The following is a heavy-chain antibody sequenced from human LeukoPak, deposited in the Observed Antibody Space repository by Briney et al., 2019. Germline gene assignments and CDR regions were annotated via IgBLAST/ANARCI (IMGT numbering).Heavy chain of an antibody. J-gene: IGHJ6*02. CDR2: ISSSSLYT. Sequence: AGGSLRLSCAASGITFSDHYMSWIRQAPGKGLEWVSDISSSSLYTNYADSVKGRFTISRDNSKNTLYLQMNSLRAEDTAVYYCAKVSGGYSYGYRGYYYYGMDVWGQGTTVTVSS. CDR3: AKVSGGYSYGYRGYYYYGMDV. D-gene: IGHD5-18*01. CDR1: GITFSDHY. V-gene: IGHV3-11*06.